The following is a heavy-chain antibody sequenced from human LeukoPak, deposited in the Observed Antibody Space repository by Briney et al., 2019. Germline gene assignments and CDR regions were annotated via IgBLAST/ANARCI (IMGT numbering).Heavy chain of an antibody. V-gene: IGHV3-74*01. CDR3: AKGDYYDSSGYYFDY. D-gene: IGHD3-22*01. Sequence: PGGSLRLSCAASGFTFSSYWMHWVRQAPGKGLVWVSRINSDGSSTSYADSVKGRFTISRDNAKNTLYLQMNSLRAEDTAVYYCAKGDYYDSSGYYFDYWGQGTLVTVSS. CDR2: INSDGSST. J-gene: IGHJ4*02. CDR1: GFTFSSYW.